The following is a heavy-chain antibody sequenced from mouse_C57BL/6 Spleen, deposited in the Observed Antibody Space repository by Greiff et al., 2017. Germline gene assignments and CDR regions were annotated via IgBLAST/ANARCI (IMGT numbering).Heavy chain of an antibody. V-gene: IGHV1-52*01. CDR2: IDPSDSET. Sequence: QVQLQQPGAELVRPGSSVKLSCKASGYTFTSYWMHWVKQRPIQGLEWIGNIDPSDSETHYNQKFKDKATLTVDKSSSTAYMQLSSLTSEDSAVYYCARGGAYSNYDEFDYWGQGTTLTVSS. CDR3: ARGGAYSNYDEFDY. CDR1: GYTFTSYW. J-gene: IGHJ2*01. D-gene: IGHD2-5*01.